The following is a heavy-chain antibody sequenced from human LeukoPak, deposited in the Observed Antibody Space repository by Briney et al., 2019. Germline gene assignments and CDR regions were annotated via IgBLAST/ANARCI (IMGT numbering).Heavy chain of an antibody. J-gene: IGHJ4*02. V-gene: IGHV4-39*01. CDR3: ARYSGSYLYYFDY. CDR1: GGSISSSSYY. D-gene: IGHD1-26*01. CDR2: IYYSGNT. Sequence: KPSETLSLTCTVSGGSISSSSYYWGWIRQPPGKGLEWIGSIYYSGNTYYNPSLKSRVTISVDTSKNQFSLKLSSVTAADTAMYYCARYSGSYLYYFDYWGQGTLVTVSS.